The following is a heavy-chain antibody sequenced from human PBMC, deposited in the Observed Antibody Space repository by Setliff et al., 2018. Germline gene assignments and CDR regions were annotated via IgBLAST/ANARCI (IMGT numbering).Heavy chain of an antibody. D-gene: IGHD3-22*01. V-gene: IGHV3-30*02. CDR2: IRHDGNNK. CDR1: GFSFSNYG. CDR3: AKELIEVLMTGLEF. J-gene: IGHJ4*02. Sequence: GESLTLSCATSGFSFSNYGMHWVRQAPGKGLEWVSFIRHDGNNKYYKDSVRGRFTISRDNSKNTVYLQMNSLRPEDTAVYFCAKELIEVLMTGLEFWGQGAMVTVSS.